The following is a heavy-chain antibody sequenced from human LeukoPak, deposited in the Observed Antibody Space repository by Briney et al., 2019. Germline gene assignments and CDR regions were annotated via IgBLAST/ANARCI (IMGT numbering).Heavy chain of an antibody. CDR1: GFTFSSYA. CDR3: ARLESREGAYYPHDY. CDR2: ISYDGSNK. J-gene: IGHJ4*02. D-gene: IGHD3-10*01. Sequence: PGRSLRLSCAASGFTFSSYAMHWVRQAPGKGLEWVAVISYDGSNKYYADSVKGRFTISGDNSKNTLYLQMNSLRAEDTAVYYCARLESREGAYYPHDYWGQGTLVTVSS. V-gene: IGHV3-30*01.